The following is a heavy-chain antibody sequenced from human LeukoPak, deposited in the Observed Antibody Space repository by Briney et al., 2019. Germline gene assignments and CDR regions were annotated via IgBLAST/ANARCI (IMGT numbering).Heavy chain of an antibody. CDR1: GYTLTELS. V-gene: IGHV1-24*01. D-gene: IGHD2-15*01. CDR3: ATVGKVVVGATTGFVFDY. J-gene: IGHJ4*02. Sequence: ASVKVSCKVSGYTLTELSMHWVRQAPGKGLEWMGGFDPEDGETIYAQKFQGRVTMTEDTSTDTAYMELSSLRSEDTAVYYCATVGKVVVGATTGFVFDYWGQGTLVTVSS. CDR2: FDPEDGET.